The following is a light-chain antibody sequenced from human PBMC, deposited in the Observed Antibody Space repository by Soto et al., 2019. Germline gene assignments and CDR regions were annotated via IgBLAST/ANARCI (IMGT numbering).Light chain of an antibody. V-gene: IGLV2-8*01. CDR2: EVS. CDR1: SSDVGAYNY. J-gene: IGLJ1*01. CDR3: SSYAGSHTYV. Sequence: QSALTQPPSASGSPGQSVTISCTGTSSDVGAYNYVSWYQQHPGKGPKLMIYEVSKRPSGVPDRFSCSKSGNTAFLTVSGLQAEDENDYYCSSYAGSHTYVFGTGTKVTLL.